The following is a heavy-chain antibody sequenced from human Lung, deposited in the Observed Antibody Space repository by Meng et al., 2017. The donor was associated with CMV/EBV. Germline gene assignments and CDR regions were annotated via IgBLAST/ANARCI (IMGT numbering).Heavy chain of an antibody. J-gene: IGHJ5*02. V-gene: IGHV1-69*10. D-gene: IGHD6-13*01. Sequence: SGGTFSSYDISGVRQAPGQGLEWMGGIIPILGIANYAQKFQGRVTITADKSTSTAYMERSSLRSEDTAVYYCARESRGAAAGWRWFDPWGQGTLVTVSS. CDR2: IIPILGIA. CDR1: GGTFSSYD. CDR3: ARESRGAAAGWRWFDP.